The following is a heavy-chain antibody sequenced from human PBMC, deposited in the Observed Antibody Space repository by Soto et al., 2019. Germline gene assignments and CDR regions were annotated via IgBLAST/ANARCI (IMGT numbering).Heavy chain of an antibody. V-gene: IGHV3-33*01. CDR1: RFTFSNHG. CDR3: ARDVAARSLDS. J-gene: IGHJ4*02. D-gene: IGHD6-6*01. CDR2: IWYDGSDE. Sequence: GWSLRLSCAASRFTFSNHGMRWVRQAPGKGLEWVAVIWYDGSDEYYADSVKGRFTISRDNSKNTLYLQMNNLRPDDTAVYFCARDVAARSLDSWGQGTPVTISS.